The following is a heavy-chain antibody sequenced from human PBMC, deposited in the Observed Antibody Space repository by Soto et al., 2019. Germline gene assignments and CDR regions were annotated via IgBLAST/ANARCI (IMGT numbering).Heavy chain of an antibody. CDR1: GFTFSSYG. CDR3: AKAVAGTFFLDY. Sequence: GGSLRLSCAASGFTFSSYGMHWVRQAPGKGLEWVAVISYDGSNKYYADSVKGRFTISRDNSKNTLYLQMNSLRAEDTAVYYCAKAVAGTFFLDYWGQGTLVTVSS. D-gene: IGHD6-19*01. J-gene: IGHJ4*02. V-gene: IGHV3-30*18. CDR2: ISYDGSNK.